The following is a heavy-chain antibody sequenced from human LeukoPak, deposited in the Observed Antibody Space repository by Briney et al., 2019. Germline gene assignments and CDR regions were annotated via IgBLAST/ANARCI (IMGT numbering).Heavy chain of an antibody. Sequence: GGSLRLSCAASGFTFSSYSMNWVRQAPGKGLEWVSYISSSGSTIYYADSVKGRFTISRDNAKNSLYLQMNSLRAEDTAVYYCAPVDYDFFDYWGQGTLVTVSS. CDR1: GFTFSSYS. CDR2: ISSSGSTI. J-gene: IGHJ4*02. D-gene: IGHD3-22*01. V-gene: IGHV3-48*04. CDR3: APVDYDFFDY.